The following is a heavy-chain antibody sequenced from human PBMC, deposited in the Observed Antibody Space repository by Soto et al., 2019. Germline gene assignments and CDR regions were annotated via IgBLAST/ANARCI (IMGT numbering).Heavy chain of an antibody. J-gene: IGHJ4*02. V-gene: IGHV4-59*01. CDR2: FYYSGST. Sequence: QVQLQESGPGLVKPSETLSLTCTVSGGSISGYYWSWIRQPPGKSLEWIGYFYYSGSTNYNPSLKSRVTISVDTSKNQFSLRLTSVTAADTAVYYCARGGYDWDSWGQGPLVTVSS. D-gene: IGHD3-16*01. CDR1: GGSISGYY. CDR3: ARGGYDWDS.